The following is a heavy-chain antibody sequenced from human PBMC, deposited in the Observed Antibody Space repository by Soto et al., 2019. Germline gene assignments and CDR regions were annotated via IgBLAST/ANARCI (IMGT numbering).Heavy chain of an antibody. Sequence: SETLSLTCTVSGDSIRNVYWSWIRQPPGKGLEWIGFIYHSGNAKYNPSLKSRVAMSVDSSKNQISLSLNSVTAADSAVYFCARAHAPTLPFDSWGQGTLVTVSS. D-gene: IGHD2-2*01. V-gene: IGHV4-59*13. CDR2: IYHSGNA. CDR1: GDSIRNVY. J-gene: IGHJ4*02. CDR3: ARAHAPTLPFDS.